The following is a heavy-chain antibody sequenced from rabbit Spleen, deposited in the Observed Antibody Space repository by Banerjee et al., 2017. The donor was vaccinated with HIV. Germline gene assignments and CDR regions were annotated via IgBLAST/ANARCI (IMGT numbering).Heavy chain of an antibody. D-gene: IGHD8-1*01. CDR3: ARDTGSSFSSYGMDL. V-gene: IGHV1S45*01. Sequence: QEQLEESGGGLVKPGASLTLTCTASRFSFTSSYYLCWVRQAPGKGLEWIACIYADSARSVYYASWVNGRFTCSKTSSTTVTLQMTSLTVADTATYFCARDTGSSFSSYGMDLWGPGTLVTVS. J-gene: IGHJ6*01. CDR2: IYADSARSV. CDR1: RFSFTSSYY.